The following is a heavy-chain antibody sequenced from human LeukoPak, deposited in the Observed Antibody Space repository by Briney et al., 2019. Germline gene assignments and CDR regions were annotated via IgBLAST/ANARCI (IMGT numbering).Heavy chain of an antibody. V-gene: IGHV1-69*01. CDR2: IIPIFGTA. CDR1: GGTFSSYA. Sequence: SVKVSCKASGGTFSSYAISWVRQAPGQGPEWMGGIIPIFGTANYAQKFQGRVTITADESTSTTYMELSSLRSEDTAVYYCAREDSSGYYFFDYWGQGTLVTVSS. J-gene: IGHJ4*02. CDR3: AREDSSGYYFFDY. D-gene: IGHD3-22*01.